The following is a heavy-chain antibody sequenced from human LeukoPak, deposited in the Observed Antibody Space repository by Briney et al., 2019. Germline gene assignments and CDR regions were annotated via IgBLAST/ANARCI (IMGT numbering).Heavy chain of an antibody. CDR2: IYTSGST. J-gene: IGHJ4*02. Sequence: PSETLSLTCTVSGGSISSYYWSWIRQPAGKGLEWIGRIYTSGSTNYNPSLKSRVTMSVDTSKNQFSLKLSSVTAADTAVYYCARESLVGATQRHPQFDHWGQGTLVTVSS. CDR3: ARESLVGATQRHPQFDH. V-gene: IGHV4-4*07. D-gene: IGHD1-26*01. CDR1: GGSISSYY.